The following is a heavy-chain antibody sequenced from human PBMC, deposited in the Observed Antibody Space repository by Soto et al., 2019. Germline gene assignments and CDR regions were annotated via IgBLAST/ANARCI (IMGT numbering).Heavy chain of an antibody. J-gene: IGHJ6*03. CDR1: GGSISSSSYY. CDR2: IYYSGST. V-gene: IGHV4-39*01. CDR3: ARTVTYYYCYMDV. Sequence: SETLSLTCTVSGGSISSSSYYWGWIRQPPGKGLEWIGSIYYSGSTYYNPSLKSRVTISVDTSKNQFSLKLSSVTAADTAVYYCARTVTYYYCYMDVCGKGTTVTVSS. D-gene: IGHD4-4*01.